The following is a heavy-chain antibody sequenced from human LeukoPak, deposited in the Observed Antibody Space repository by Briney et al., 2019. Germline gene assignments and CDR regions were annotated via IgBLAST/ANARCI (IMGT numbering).Heavy chain of an antibody. CDR2: INPNSGGT. V-gene: IGHV1-2*02. Sequence: ASVKVSCKASGYTFTGYYMHWVRQAPGQGLEWMGWINPNSGGTNYAQKFQGRVTMTRDTSISTAYMELSRLRSDDTAVYYCARSLRPRYFDTTGMPYGMDVWGQGTTGTVSS. CDR1: GYTFTGYY. J-gene: IGHJ6*02. CDR3: ARSLRPRYFDTTGMPYGMDV. D-gene: IGHD3-9*01.